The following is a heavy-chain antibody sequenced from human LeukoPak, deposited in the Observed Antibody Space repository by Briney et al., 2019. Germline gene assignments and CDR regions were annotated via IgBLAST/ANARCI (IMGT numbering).Heavy chain of an antibody. J-gene: IGHJ3*02. D-gene: IGHD2-2*01. Sequence: GGSLRLSCAASGFTFSSYAMSWVRQAPGKGLEWVSANSGSGGSTYYADSVKGRFTISRDNSKNTLYLQMNSLRAEDTAVYYCAKDRDEYQLPFDAFDIWGQGTMVTVSS. CDR3: AKDRDEYQLPFDAFDI. CDR2: NSGSGGST. CDR1: GFTFSSYA. V-gene: IGHV3-23*01.